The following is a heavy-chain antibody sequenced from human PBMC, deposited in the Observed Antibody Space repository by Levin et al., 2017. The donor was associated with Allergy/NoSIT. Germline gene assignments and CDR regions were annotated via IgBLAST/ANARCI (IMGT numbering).Heavy chain of an antibody. J-gene: IGHJ4*02. Sequence: ASVKVSCKASGYTFTGYYMHWVRQAPGQGLEWMGWINPNSGGTNYAQKFQGRFTMTRDTSISTAYMELSRLRSDDTAVYYCARVSAVRGVIRYFDYWGQGTLVTVSS. CDR3: ARVSAVRGVIRYFDY. D-gene: IGHD3-10*01. V-gene: IGHV1-2*02. CDR2: INPNSGGT. CDR1: GYTFTGYY.